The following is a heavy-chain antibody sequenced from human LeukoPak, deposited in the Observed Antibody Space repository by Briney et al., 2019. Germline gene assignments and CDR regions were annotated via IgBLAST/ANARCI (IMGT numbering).Heavy chain of an antibody. CDR3: ARRHYDSTDFDP. CDR2: IHPADSDI. Sequence: PGESLKISCKASGQSFANYWIGWVRQTPGKGLEWMGIIHPADSDIVYSPSFQGQVTISADSSINTAYLQWSSLKASDTAIYYCARRHYDSTDFDPWGQGTLVTVSS. CDR1: GQSFANYW. J-gene: IGHJ5*02. V-gene: IGHV5-51*01. D-gene: IGHD3-22*01.